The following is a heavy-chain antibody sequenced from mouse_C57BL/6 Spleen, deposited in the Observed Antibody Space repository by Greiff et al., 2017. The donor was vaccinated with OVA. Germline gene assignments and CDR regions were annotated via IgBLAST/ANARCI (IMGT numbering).Heavy chain of an antibody. J-gene: IGHJ3*01. D-gene: IGHD2-1*01. CDR2: ISSGSSTI. CDR3: ANYGNYEGFAY. V-gene: IGHV5-17*01. CDR1: GFTFSDYG. Sequence: EVKLVESGGGLVKPGGSLKLSCAASGFTFSDYGMHWVRQAPEKGLEWVAYISSGSSTIYYADTVKGRFTISRDDAKNTLFLQMTSLRSEDTAMYYCANYGNYEGFAYWGQGTLVTVSA.